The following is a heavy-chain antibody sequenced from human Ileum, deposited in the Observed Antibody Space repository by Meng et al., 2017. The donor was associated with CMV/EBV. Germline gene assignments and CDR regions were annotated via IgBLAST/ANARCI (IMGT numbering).Heavy chain of an antibody. CDR2: ISYSGTT. CDR3: ARDMSIRWFYY. Sequence: LQVQESGPGLVKPSETLALTCSVSGGSTTDYWGWIRQPPGKGLEWIGSISYSGTTYYNPSLKSRLTVSLDTSKTQFSLMLTSVTAADTAVYYCARDMSIRWFYYWGQGTLVTVSS. CDR1: GGSTTDY. D-gene: IGHD3-3*02. V-gene: IGHV4-39*07. J-gene: IGHJ4*02.